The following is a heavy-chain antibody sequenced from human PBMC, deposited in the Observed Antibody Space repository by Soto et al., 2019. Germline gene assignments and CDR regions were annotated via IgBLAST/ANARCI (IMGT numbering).Heavy chain of an antibody. CDR3: EHQTCSY. D-gene: IGHD2-21*01. J-gene: IGHJ4*02. Sequence: QITLKESGPTLVKPTQTLTLTCTFSGFSLSTSGVGVGWIRQSPGKTLEWLALIYWDEDKRYSPSLRNRIIIAKDTSKNQVALTMPNIDHVDTATYYCEHQTCSYWGQGIPVTVSS. CDR2: IYWDEDK. V-gene: IGHV2-5*02. CDR1: GFSLSTSGVG.